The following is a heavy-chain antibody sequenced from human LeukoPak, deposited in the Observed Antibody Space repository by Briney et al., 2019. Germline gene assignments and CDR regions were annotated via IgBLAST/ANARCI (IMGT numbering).Heavy chain of an antibody. CDR1: GXTFSNFW. J-gene: IGHJ4*02. Sequence: AGGSLRLSCAASGXTFSNFWMSWVRQAPGKGLEWVANIKGDGSEKYHVDSVKGRFTISRDNAKNSLYLQMNSLRAEDTAVYYCAKFPYGDYVHYWGQGTLVTVSS. CDR2: IKGDGSEK. V-gene: IGHV3-7*05. CDR3: AKFPYGDYVHY. D-gene: IGHD4-17*01.